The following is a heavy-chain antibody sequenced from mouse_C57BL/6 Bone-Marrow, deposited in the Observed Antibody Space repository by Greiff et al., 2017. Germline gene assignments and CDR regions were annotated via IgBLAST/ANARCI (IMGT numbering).Heavy chain of an antibody. Sequence: EVQGVESGEGLVKPGGSLKLSCAASGFTFSSYAMSWVRQTPEKRLEWVAYISSGGDYIYYADTVKGRFTISRDNARNTLYLQMSSLKSEDTAMYYCTRVGYYYGSSWFAYWGQGTLVTVSA. V-gene: IGHV5-9-1*02. CDR1: GFTFSSYA. CDR2: ISSGGDYI. J-gene: IGHJ3*01. D-gene: IGHD1-1*01. CDR3: TRVGYYYGSSWFAY.